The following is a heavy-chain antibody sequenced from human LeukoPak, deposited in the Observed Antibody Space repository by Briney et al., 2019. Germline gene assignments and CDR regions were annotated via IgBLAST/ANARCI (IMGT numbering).Heavy chain of an antibody. CDR3: TTDSDGGIRYGRDV. CDR2: IKSKTDGGNT. D-gene: IGHD3-3*02. V-gene: IGHV3-15*01. CDR1: GFTFSNAW. J-gene: IGHJ6*02. Sequence: GGSLRLSCAASGFTFSNAWMRWARHAPGKGLEWVGRIKSKTDGGNTDYCAPVKRRFTITRDDSKNTLYLQMNTLKTEDTGVYYCTTDSDGGIRYGRDVWGQGTTVSVSS.